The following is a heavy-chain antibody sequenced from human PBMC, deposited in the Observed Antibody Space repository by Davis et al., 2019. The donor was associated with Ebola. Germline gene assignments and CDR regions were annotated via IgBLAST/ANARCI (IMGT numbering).Heavy chain of an antibody. Sequence: SETLSLTCTVSGGSISSGGYYWSWIRQHPGKGLEWVGYISDSGNTYYNPSLKSRVTMSVDKAKNQFSLNLSSVTAADTAVYYCARDYYETSGYFWYFDLWGRGTLVTVSS. CDR3: ARDYYETSGYFWYFDL. CDR2: ISDSGNT. CDR1: GGSISSGGYY. V-gene: IGHV4-31*03. D-gene: IGHD3-22*01. J-gene: IGHJ2*01.